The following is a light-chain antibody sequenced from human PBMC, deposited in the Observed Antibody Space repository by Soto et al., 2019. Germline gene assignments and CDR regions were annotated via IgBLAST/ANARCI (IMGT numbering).Light chain of an antibody. Sequence: IVLTQSPGILPLSPGESATLSCRASQSVSYSYLAWYQKQPGQAPRLLIYGASARAAGVPDRFGGRGSGTDFALTMSRLEAEDFAVYYCLQYGASLTFGPGTRVDL. J-gene: IGKJ3*01. CDR2: GAS. CDR3: LQYGASLT. CDR1: QSVSYSY. V-gene: IGKV3-20*01.